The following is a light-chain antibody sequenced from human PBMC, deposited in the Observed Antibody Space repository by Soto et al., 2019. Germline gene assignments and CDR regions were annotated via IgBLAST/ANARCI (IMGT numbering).Light chain of an antibody. CDR3: QQYDTLSPWT. CDR1: QSINTW. Sequence: DIQMTQSPSTLSASVGDRVTITCRASQSINTWLAWYQQKPGKAPKLPIYKASSLESGVPSRFSGSGSGTDFTLTISSLQPDDFATYYCQQYDTLSPWTFGQGTKVEIK. CDR2: KAS. V-gene: IGKV1-5*03. J-gene: IGKJ1*01.